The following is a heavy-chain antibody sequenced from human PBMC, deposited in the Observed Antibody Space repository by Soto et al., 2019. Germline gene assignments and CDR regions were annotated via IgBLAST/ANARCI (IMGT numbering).Heavy chain of an antibody. Sequence: GGSLRLSCAASGFTFSNAWMSWVRQAPGKGLEWVGRIKSKTDGGTTDYAAPVKGRFTISRDDSKNTLYLQMNSLKTEDTAVYSCTTDWTTVTTDYYGMDVWGQGTTVTVSS. J-gene: IGHJ6*02. V-gene: IGHV3-15*01. CDR3: TTDWTTVTTDYYGMDV. CDR1: GFTFSNAW. CDR2: IKSKTDGGTT. D-gene: IGHD4-17*01.